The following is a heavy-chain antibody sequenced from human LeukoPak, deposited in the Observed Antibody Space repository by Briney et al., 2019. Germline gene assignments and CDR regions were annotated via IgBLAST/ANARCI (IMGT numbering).Heavy chain of an antibody. CDR3: AREGGSYYYYMDV. V-gene: IGHV1-46*01. D-gene: IGHD1-26*01. J-gene: IGHJ6*03. CDR2: INPSGGST. Sequence: ASVKVSCKASGYTFTSYYMHWVRQAPGQGLEWMGIINPSGGSTSYAQKFQGRVTMTRDMSTSTVYMELSSLRSEDTAVYYCAREGGSYYYYMDVWGKGTTVTVSS. CDR1: GYTFTSYY.